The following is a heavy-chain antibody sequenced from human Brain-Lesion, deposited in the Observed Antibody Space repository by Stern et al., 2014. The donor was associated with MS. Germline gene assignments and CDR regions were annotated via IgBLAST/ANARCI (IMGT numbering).Heavy chain of an antibody. CDR3: ARGSREVLLPRFYFDY. V-gene: IGHV4-31*02. J-gene: IGHJ4*02. D-gene: IGHD3-3*01. CDR2: IFHSGSP. Sequence: QVQLEESGPGLVKPSQTLALTWPVSGRSFSSGNYYWSWIRQHPGKGLEWIGSIFHSGSPYCNPPLKSRVTTSIDTSKNQFSLKLSSVTAADTAVYYCARGSREVLLPRFYFDYWGQGTLVTVSS. CDR1: GRSFSSGNYY.